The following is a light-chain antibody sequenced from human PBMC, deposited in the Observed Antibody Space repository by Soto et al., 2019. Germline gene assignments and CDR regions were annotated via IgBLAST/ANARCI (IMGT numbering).Light chain of an antibody. J-gene: IGLJ1*01. CDR2: LNSDGSH. CDR1: SGHSSYA. Sequence: QPVLTQSLSASASLGASVKLTCTLSSGHSSYAIAWHQQQPEKGPRYLMKLNSDGSHSKGDGIPDRFSGSSSGAERYLTISSLQSEDEADYYCQTWGTGIRVFGTGTKLTVL. V-gene: IGLV4-69*01. CDR3: QTWGTGIRV.